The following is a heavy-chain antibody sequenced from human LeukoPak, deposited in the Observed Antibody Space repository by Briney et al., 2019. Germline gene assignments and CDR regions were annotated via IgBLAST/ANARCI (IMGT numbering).Heavy chain of an antibody. CDR1: GGSISRYY. D-gene: IGHD6-19*01. Sequence: SETLSLTCTVSGGSISRYYWSWIRQPAGKGLEWIGRIYTSGSTNYNPSLKSRVTMSVDTSNNHLSLKLSSVTAADTAVYYCARDIAVAGTGTFDIWGQGILVTVSS. CDR2: IYTSGST. J-gene: IGHJ3*02. V-gene: IGHV4-4*07. CDR3: ARDIAVAGTGTFDI.